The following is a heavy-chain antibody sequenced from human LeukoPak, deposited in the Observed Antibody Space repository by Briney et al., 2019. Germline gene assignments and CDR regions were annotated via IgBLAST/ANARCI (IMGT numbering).Heavy chain of an antibody. D-gene: IGHD6-13*01. Sequence: ASVTVSCKASGYTFTSYYMHWVRQAPGQGLEWMGIINPSGGSTSYAQKFQGRVTMTRDTSTSTVYMELSSLRSEDTAVYYCARVLANTGYSSSFYYWGQGTLVTVSS. J-gene: IGHJ4*02. V-gene: IGHV1-46*01. CDR1: GYTFTSYY. CDR2: INPSGGST. CDR3: ARVLANTGYSSSFYY.